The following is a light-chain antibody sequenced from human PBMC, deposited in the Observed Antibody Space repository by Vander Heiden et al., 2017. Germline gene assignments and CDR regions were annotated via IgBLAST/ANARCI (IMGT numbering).Light chain of an antibody. Sequence: DNQMTQSPSTLSASLGDRVTISCRASQSISSRLAWYQQKPGKAPKLLIYAASSLESGVPRRFSGSGSGTEFTLTISSLQPDDFATYYCQQYNTYSTFGQGTKVEIK. J-gene: IGKJ1*01. V-gene: IGKV1-5*01. CDR1: QSISSR. CDR2: AAS. CDR3: QQYNTYST.